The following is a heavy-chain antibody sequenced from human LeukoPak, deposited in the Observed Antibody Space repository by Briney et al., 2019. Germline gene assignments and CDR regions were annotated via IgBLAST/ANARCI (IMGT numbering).Heavy chain of an antibody. CDR2: TSESGGST. J-gene: IGHJ2*01. Sequence: GGSLRLSCEASGFTFSSYAMGWVRQAPGKGLEWVSVTSESGGSTHYADSVKGRFTIYRDNSKNTLYLQMSSLGGEDTAVYYCAKDQRGMAVAGIGWYFDLWGRGTLVTVSS. D-gene: IGHD6-19*01. CDR1: GFTFSSYA. V-gene: IGHV3-23*01. CDR3: AKDQRGMAVAGIGWYFDL.